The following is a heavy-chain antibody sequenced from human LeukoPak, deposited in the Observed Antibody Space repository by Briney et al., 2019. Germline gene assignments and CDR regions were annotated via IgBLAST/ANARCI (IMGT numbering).Heavy chain of an antibody. J-gene: IGHJ4*02. D-gene: IGHD3-10*01. CDR2: INAGNGNT. CDR3: LTYYYGSGSERDFDY. Sequence: GASVKVSCKASGYTFTSYAMHWVRQAPGQRLEWMGWINAGNGNTKYSQKFQGRVTITRDTSASTAYMELSSLRSEDTAVYYCLTYYYGSGSERDFDYWGQGTLVTVSS. V-gene: IGHV1-3*01. CDR1: GYTFTSYA.